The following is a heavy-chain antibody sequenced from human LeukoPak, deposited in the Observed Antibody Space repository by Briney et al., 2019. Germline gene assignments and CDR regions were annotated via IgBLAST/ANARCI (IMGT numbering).Heavy chain of an antibody. Sequence: GGSLRLSCAASGFTFSSYAMSWVRQAPGRGLEWVSAISGSGGTTYYADSVKGRFTFSRDNSKNTLFLQMHSLRAEDTAVYYCAKMKGHPLPKYYMDVWGKGPRSPSR. V-gene: IGHV3-23*01. J-gene: IGHJ6*03. CDR3: AKMKGHPLPKYYMDV. CDR1: GFTFSSYA. CDR2: ISGSGGTT.